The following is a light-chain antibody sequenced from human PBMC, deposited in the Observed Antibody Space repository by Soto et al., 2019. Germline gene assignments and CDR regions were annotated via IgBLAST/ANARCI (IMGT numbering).Light chain of an antibody. Sequence: EIVMTQSPATLSVSPGERATLSCRASQSVSSNLAWYQQKPGQAPRLLIYGASTRATGIPARFSGSRSGTKFTLTISSLQSEDFAVYYCQKYNNWPRTFGQGTKVEIK. V-gene: IGKV3-15*01. J-gene: IGKJ1*01. CDR1: QSVSSN. CDR3: QKYNNWPRT. CDR2: GAS.